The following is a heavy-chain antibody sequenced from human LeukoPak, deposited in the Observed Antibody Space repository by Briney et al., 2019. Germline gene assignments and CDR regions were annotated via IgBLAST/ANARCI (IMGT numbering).Heavy chain of an antibody. CDR2: IWYDGSNK. Sequence: GGSLRLSCAASGFTFSSYGMHWVRQAPGKGLEWVAVIWYDGSNKYYADSVKGRFTISRDNSKNTLYLQMNSLRAEDTAVYYCARDFGLWSGELSYYFDYWGQGTLVTVSS. D-gene: IGHD3-10*01. V-gene: IGHV3-33*01. CDR1: GFTFSSYG. CDR3: ARDFGLWSGELSYYFDY. J-gene: IGHJ4*02.